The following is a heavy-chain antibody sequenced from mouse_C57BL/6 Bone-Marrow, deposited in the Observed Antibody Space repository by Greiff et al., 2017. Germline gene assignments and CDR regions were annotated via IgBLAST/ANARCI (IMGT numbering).Heavy chain of an antibody. CDR2: IDPSDSYT. J-gene: IGHJ1*03. D-gene: IGHD1-1*01. CDR1: GYTFTSYW. Sequence: QQSCKASGYTFTSYWMHWVKQRPGQGLEWIGEIDPSDSYTNYNQKFKGKSTLTVDKSSSTAYMQLSSLTSEDSAVYYCAREGHGSSYDWYFDVWGTGTTVTVSS. CDR3: AREGHGSSYDWYFDV. V-gene: IGHV1-69*01.